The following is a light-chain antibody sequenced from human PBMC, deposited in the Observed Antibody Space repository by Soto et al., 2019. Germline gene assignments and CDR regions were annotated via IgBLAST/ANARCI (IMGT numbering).Light chain of an antibody. J-gene: IGLJ2*01. V-gene: IGLV4-69*01. Sequence: QLVLTQSPSASASLGASVKLTCTLSSGHSNYATAWHQQQPEKGPRYLMKLNRDGSHRKGDGTPNRSSGSSGRAERYITIGLLQYEDEADYYCQTWGTGIVIFGGGTKLTVL. CDR1: SGHSNYA. CDR2: LNRDGSH. CDR3: QTWGTGIVI.